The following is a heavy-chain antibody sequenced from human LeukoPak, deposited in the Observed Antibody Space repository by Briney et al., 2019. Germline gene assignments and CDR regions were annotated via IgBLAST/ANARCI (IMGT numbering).Heavy chain of an antibody. V-gene: IGHV1-2*02. Sequence: GASVKVSCKTSGYTFTGNYIHWLRQAPGQGLEWMGWINPDSGDTSYAQKFQGRVTMTRATSISTAYMELNSLRSDDTAVYYCARDLRRGWSRDGYIPFDSWGQGTLVTVSS. D-gene: IGHD5-24*01. J-gene: IGHJ4*02. CDR2: INPDSGDT. CDR1: GYTFTGNY. CDR3: ARDLRRGWSRDGYIPFDS.